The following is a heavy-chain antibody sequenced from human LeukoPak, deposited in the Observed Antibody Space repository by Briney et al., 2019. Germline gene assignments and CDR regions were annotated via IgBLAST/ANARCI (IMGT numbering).Heavy chain of an antibody. D-gene: IGHD6-19*01. Sequence: GGSLRLSCAASGFTLSSYAMSWVRQAPGKGLEWISAISGSGGSTYYADSVKGRFTISRDNSKNTLYLQMNSLRAEDTAVYYCAKALPSSGWYWGFDYWGQGTLVTVSS. J-gene: IGHJ4*02. CDR2: ISGSGGST. CDR1: GFTLSSYA. CDR3: AKALPSSGWYWGFDY. V-gene: IGHV3-23*01.